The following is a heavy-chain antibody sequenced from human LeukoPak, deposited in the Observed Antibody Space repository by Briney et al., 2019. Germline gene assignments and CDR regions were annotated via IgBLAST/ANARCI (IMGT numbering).Heavy chain of an antibody. CDR1: GFTFDDYG. CDR3: ARWRRSDDYGDYRAYFDY. D-gene: IGHD4-17*01. CDR2: INWNGGST. Sequence: PGGSLRLSXAASGFTFDDYGMSWVRQAPGKGLEWVSGINWNGGSTGYADSVKGRFTISRDNAKNSLYLQMNSLRAEDTALYYCARWRRSDDYGDYRAYFDYWGQGTLVTVSS. J-gene: IGHJ4*02. V-gene: IGHV3-20*04.